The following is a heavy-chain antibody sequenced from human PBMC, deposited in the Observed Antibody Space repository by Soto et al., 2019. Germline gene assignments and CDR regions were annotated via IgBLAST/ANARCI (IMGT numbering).Heavy chain of an antibody. CDR1: GFTFSSYA. CDR3: ARDLGIAARPGWFDP. V-gene: IGHV3-30-3*01. CDR2: ISYDGSNK. J-gene: IGHJ5*02. D-gene: IGHD6-6*01. Sequence: GGSLRLSCVASGFTFSSYAMHWVRQAPGKGLEWVAVISYDGSNKYYADSVKGRFTISRDNSKNTLYLQMNSLRAEDTAVYYCARDLGIAARPGWFDPWGQGTLVTVSS.